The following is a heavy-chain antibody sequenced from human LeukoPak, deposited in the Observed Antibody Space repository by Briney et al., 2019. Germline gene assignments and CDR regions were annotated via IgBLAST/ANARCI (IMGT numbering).Heavy chain of an antibody. V-gene: IGHV1-69*05. Sequence: SVKVSCKASGGTFSSYAISWVRQAPGQGLERMGRIIPIFGTANYAQKFQGRVTITTDESTSTAYMELSSLRSEDTAVYYCAREPLGVVPAAIHYWGQGTLVTVSS. D-gene: IGHD2-2*01. CDR3: AREPLGVVPAAIHY. J-gene: IGHJ4*02. CDR2: IIPIFGTA. CDR1: GGTFSSYA.